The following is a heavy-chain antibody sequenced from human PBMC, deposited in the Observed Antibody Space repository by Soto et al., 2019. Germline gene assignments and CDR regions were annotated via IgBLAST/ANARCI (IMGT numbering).Heavy chain of an antibody. Sequence: ASVKVSCKASGYTFTSYGISWVRQAPGQGLEWMGWISAYNGNTNYAQRLQGRVTMTTDTSTSTAYMELRSLRSDDTAVYYCARERFWSGYPRIADTFDIWGRGTMVTVPS. CDR3: ARERFWSGYPRIADTFDI. D-gene: IGHD3-3*01. CDR1: GYTFTSYG. CDR2: ISAYNGNT. V-gene: IGHV1-18*01. J-gene: IGHJ3*02.